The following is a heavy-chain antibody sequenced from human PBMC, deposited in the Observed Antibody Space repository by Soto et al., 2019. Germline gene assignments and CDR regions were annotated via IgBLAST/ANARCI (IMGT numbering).Heavy chain of an antibody. CDR3: TRRGHVSSPT. Sequence: SETLSLTCIVSGASFTSSSFYWVWIRQPPGKGLEWIGSIYYDGTTYYNPSLESRATVSVDTSNNHFSLKLNSVTAADTAVYYCTRRGHVSSPTWGQGTLVTVSS. V-gene: IGHV4-39*02. J-gene: IGHJ4*02. D-gene: IGHD6-13*01. CDR1: GASFTSSSFY. CDR2: IYYDGTT.